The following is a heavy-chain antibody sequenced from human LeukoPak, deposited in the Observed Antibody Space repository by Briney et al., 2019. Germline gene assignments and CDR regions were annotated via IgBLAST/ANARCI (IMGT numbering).Heavy chain of an antibody. Sequence: PGGSLRLSCAASGFTFSSYAMSWVRQAPGKGLEWVSVISGSGSSTYYADSVKGRFTISRDTSKNTLYLQMNSLRAEDTAVYYCAKGFFVEKCFFKNGGQETLVTVSS. CDR3: AKGFFVEKCFFKN. J-gene: IGHJ4*02. CDR1: GFTFSSYA. CDR2: ISGSGSST. V-gene: IGHV3-23*01. D-gene: IGHD2/OR15-2a*01.